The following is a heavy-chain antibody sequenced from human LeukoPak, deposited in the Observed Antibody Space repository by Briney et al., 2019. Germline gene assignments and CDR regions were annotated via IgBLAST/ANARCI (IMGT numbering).Heavy chain of an antibody. V-gene: IGHV3-7*03. CDR1: GFTFSSYW. Sequence: GGSLRLSCAASGFTFSSYWMTWVRQAPGKGLEWVANINQDGSEKFLVDSVKGRFTVSRDNAKNSLYLQMNSLRSEDTAVYYCARVSPADVMEVGNLWAFDIWGQGTMVTVSS. D-gene: IGHD2-21*01. CDR3: ARVSPADVMEVGNLWAFDI. CDR2: INQDGSEK. J-gene: IGHJ3*02.